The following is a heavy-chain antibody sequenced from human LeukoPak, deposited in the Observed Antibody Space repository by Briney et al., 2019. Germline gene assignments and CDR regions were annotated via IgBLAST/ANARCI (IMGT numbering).Heavy chain of an antibody. J-gene: IGHJ3*02. Sequence: GGSLRLSCVVSGFSVSSSYMTWVRQAPGKGLEWVSVIYSGGTTYYADSVKGRFTVSRDSSKNTLYLQMNSLTAEDTALYYCARYWDPRVRTFDIWGQGTVVTVSS. CDR2: IYSGGTT. V-gene: IGHV3-66*01. CDR1: GFSVSSSY. CDR3: ARYWDPRVRTFDI. D-gene: IGHD1-1*01.